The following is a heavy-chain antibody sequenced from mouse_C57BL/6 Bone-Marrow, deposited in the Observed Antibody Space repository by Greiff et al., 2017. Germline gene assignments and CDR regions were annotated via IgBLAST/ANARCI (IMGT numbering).Heavy chain of an antibody. V-gene: IGHV5-15*01. CDR1: GFTFSDYG. CDR2: ISNLAYSI. CDR3: ARKPPYYFFMDY. Sequence: EVQVVESGGGLVQPGGSLKLSCAASGFTFSDYGMAWVRQAPRKGPEWVAFISNLAYSIYYADTVTGRYTISRENAKNTLDLEMSSLRSEDTAMYYCARKPPYYFFMDYWGQGTSVTVSA. J-gene: IGHJ4*01. D-gene: IGHD2-10*01.